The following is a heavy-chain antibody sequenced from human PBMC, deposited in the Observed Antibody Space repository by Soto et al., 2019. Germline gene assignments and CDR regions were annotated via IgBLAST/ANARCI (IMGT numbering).Heavy chain of an antibody. D-gene: IGHD6-19*01. CDR2: ISYDGSNK. Sequence: QVQLVESGGGVVQPGRSLRLSCAASGFTFSSYALHWVRQAPGKGLEWVAVISYDGSNKYYADSVKGRFTISRDNSKNTLYLQMTSLRAEDTAVYYCARDRDRGVRTLAGFTYWGQGTLVTVSS. V-gene: IGHV3-30-3*01. CDR1: GFTFSSYA. J-gene: IGHJ4*02. CDR3: ARDRDRGVRTLAGFTY.